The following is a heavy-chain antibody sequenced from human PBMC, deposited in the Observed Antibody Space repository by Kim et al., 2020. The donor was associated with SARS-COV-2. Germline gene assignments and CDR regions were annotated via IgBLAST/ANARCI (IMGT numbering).Heavy chain of an antibody. CDR3: ARDLNPHGWLTHKPKLTRVPTPDY. J-gene: IGHJ4*02. D-gene: IGHD6-19*01. CDR2: INPSGGST. Sequence: ASVKVSCKASGYTFTSYYMHWVRQAPGQGLEWMGIINPSGGSTSYAQKFQGRVTMTRDTSTSTVYMELSSLRSEDTAVYYCARDLNPHGWLTHKPKLTRVPTPDYWGQGTLVTVSS. V-gene: IGHV1-46*01. CDR1: GYTFTSYY.